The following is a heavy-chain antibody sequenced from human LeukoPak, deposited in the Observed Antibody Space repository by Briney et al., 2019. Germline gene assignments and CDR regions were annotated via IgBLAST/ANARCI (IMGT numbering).Heavy chain of an antibody. CDR3: ARTSAAHDFWSGYQAYYFDY. CDR1: GGSISNYY. D-gene: IGHD3-3*01. Sequence: SETLSLTCTVSGGSISNYYWSWIRQPPGKGLEWIGYIYYSGSTNYNPSLKSRVTISVDTSKNQFSLKLSSVTAADTAVYYCARTSAAHDFWSGYQAYYFDYWGQGTLVTVSS. CDR2: IYYSGST. J-gene: IGHJ4*02. V-gene: IGHV4-59*08.